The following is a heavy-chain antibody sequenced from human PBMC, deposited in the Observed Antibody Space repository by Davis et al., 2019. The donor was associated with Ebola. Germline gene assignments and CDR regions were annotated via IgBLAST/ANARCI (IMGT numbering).Heavy chain of an antibody. Sequence: SVKVSCKASGDTFSNYAISWVRQVPGQGLEWMGGIIPVFGTANYAQKFQGRVTITADESTSTAYMELSSLRSEDTAVYYCARGITVATIAWYLDLWGRGTLVTVSS. CDR1: GDTFSNYA. CDR3: ARGITVATIAWYLDL. V-gene: IGHV1-69*13. D-gene: IGHD5-12*01. CDR2: IIPVFGTA. J-gene: IGHJ2*01.